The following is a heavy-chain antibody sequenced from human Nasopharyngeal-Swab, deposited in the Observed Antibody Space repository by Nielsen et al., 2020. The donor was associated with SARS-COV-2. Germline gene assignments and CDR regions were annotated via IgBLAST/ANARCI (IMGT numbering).Heavy chain of an antibody. D-gene: IGHD6-13*01. CDR1: GFTFSNYW. J-gene: IGHJ4*02. Sequence: GESLKIACAATGFTFSNYWMHWVRQAPGKGPEWVARVNSDGSRPSYADSVKGRVTLSRDNAKNTLFLQMHSLRAEDTAMYYCARASIAAAGTQDYWGQGTLVTVSS. CDR3: ARASIAAAGTQDY. CDR2: VNSDGSRP. V-gene: IGHV3-74*01.